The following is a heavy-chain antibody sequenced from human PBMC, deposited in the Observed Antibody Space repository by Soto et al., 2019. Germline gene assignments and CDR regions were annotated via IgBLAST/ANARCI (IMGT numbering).Heavy chain of an antibody. Sequence: ASVKVSCKVSGYTLTELSMHWVRQAPGKGPEWMGGFDPEDGETIYAQKFQGRVTMTEDTSTDTAYMELSSLRSEDTAVYYCATGGRITMVRGGSSVFDPWGQGTLVTVSS. CDR3: ATGGRITMVRGGSSVFDP. V-gene: IGHV1-24*01. CDR2: FDPEDGET. J-gene: IGHJ5*02. D-gene: IGHD3-10*01. CDR1: GYTLTELS.